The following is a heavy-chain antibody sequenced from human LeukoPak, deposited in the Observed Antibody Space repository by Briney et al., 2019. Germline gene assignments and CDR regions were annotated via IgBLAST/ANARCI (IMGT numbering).Heavy chain of an antibody. Sequence: GGSLRLSCAASGFTFSSYAMSWVRQATGKGLEWVSAISGSGGSTYYADSVKGRFTISRDNSKNTLYLQMNSLRAEDTAVYYCAKGVEVPAATRPYYYYGMDVWGQGTTVTVSS. CDR1: GFTFSSYA. CDR2: ISGSGGST. D-gene: IGHD2-2*01. V-gene: IGHV3-23*01. J-gene: IGHJ6*02. CDR3: AKGVEVPAATRPYYYYGMDV.